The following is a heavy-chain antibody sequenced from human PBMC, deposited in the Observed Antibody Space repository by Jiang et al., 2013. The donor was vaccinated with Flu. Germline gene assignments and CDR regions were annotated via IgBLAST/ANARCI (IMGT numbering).Heavy chain of an antibody. D-gene: IGHD5-12*01. CDR3: ARVSGLGYDSVGVLDY. Sequence: GAEVKKPGASVKVSCKASGYTFTSYYIHWVRQAPGQGLEWMGIINPSGGSTSYAQKFQGRVTMTRDTSTSTVYMELSSLRSEDTAVYYCARVSGLGYDSVGVLDYWGQGTLVTVSS. CDR2: INPSGGST. J-gene: IGHJ4*02. V-gene: IGHV1-46*01. CDR1: GYTFTSYY.